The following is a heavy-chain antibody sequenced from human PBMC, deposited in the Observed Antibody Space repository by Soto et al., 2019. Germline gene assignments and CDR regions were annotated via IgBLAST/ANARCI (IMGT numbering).Heavy chain of an antibody. CDR2: INPNSGGT. CDR1: GYTFTGYY. Sequence: ASVKVSCKASGYTFTGYYMHWVRQAPGQGLEWMGWINPNSGGTNYAQKFQGWVTMTRDTSISTAYMELSRLRSDDAAVYYCASSVVVPGANVLAFDIWGQGTMVTVSS. D-gene: IGHD2-2*01. J-gene: IGHJ3*02. CDR3: ASSVVVPGANVLAFDI. V-gene: IGHV1-2*04.